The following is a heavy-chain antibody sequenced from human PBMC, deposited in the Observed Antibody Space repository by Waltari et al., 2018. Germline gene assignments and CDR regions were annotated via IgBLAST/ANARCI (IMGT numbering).Heavy chain of an antibody. CDR2: IYFGGTT. D-gene: IGHD3-3*01. Sequence: QLQLHESGPGLVKPSETLSLTCTVSAGSISSSSYYWGWIRQPPGKGLECMGSIYFGGTTYYNPSLKSRVTISVDTSKNQFSLKLTSVTTADTSVYYCARHYADNFWSGQGHFDPWGQGTLVTVSS. CDR3: ARHYADNFWSGQGHFDP. V-gene: IGHV4-39*01. J-gene: IGHJ5*02. CDR1: AGSISSSSYY.